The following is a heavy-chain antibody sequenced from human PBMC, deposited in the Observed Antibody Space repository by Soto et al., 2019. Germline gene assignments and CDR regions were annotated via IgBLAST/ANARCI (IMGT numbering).Heavy chain of an antibody. D-gene: IGHD6-6*01. V-gene: IGHV1-69*01. J-gene: IGHJ6*02. CDR2: IIPIFGTA. CDR3: AREASSIAARPELGGSGFVGMDV. CDR1: GGTFSSYA. Sequence: QVQLVQSGAEVKKPGSSVKVSCTASGGTFSSYAISWVRQAPGQGLEWMGGIIPIFGTANYAQKFQGRVTITADESTSTAYMELSSLRSEDTAVYYCAREASSIAARPELGGSGFVGMDVWGQGTTVTVSS.